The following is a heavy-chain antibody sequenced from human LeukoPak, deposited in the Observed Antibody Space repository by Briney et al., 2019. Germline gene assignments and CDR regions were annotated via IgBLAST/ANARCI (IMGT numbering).Heavy chain of an antibody. CDR3: VKDSSSGSYFDY. CDR1: VFTFSMYA. Sequence: GVPLRLSCSASVFTFSMYAMHWVRKAPGKGLVYVSAISSNGCSTYYADSVKGRYTISRDNSRNTLHLHMSSVRVEHTSVYFCVKDSSSGSYFDYWGQGTLVTVSS. V-gene: IGHV3-64D*08. D-gene: IGHD3-10*01. CDR2: ISSNGCST. J-gene: IGHJ4*02.